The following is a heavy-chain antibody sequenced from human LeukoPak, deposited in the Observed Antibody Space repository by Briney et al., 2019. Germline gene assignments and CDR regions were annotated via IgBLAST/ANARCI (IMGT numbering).Heavy chain of an antibody. D-gene: IGHD3-16*01. CDR2: ISSSGDII. CDR3: ARELGIGDFDY. Sequence: GGSLRLSCTTSGLTFSDYYMSWIRQAPGKGLEWISYISSSGDIISYADSVKGRFTISRDNAKKSLYLQMNSLRGEDTAVYYCARELGIGDFDYWGQGTLVTVSS. V-gene: IGHV3-11*01. J-gene: IGHJ4*02. CDR1: GLTFSDYY.